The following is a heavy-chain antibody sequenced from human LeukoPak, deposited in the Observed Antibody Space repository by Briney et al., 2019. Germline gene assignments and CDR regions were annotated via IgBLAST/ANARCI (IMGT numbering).Heavy chain of an antibody. CDR2: ISADIGST. V-gene: IGHV1-18*01. CDR1: GYTFVDYG. CDR3: ARDRLGYCGYGSCLLFDD. J-gene: IGHJ4*02. D-gene: IGHD2-21*01. Sequence: GASVKVSCKASGYTFVDYGISWVRQAPGQGLEWMGWISADIGSTNYAQKFQGRVTMTRDRSTSTGYMELTSLTSDDTAVYYCARDRLGYCGYGSCLLFDDWGQGTLVTVSS.